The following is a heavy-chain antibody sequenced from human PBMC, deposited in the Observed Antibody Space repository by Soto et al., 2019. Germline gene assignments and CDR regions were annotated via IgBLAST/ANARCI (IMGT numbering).Heavy chain of an antibody. CDR1: GFSLSDYA. Sequence: GSLRLSCVASGFSLSDYAVNWVRQAPGKGLAWVTFISSDSRTIYYADSVEGRCTVSRDNARNSVSLQMDSLRDEDAAVYYCARIKLVEWFFTNVHVYDMHVWGQGTPVTVS. V-gene: IGHV3-48*02. CDR2: ISSDSRTI. CDR3: ARIKLVEWFFTNVHVYDMHV. D-gene: IGHD3-3*01. J-gene: IGHJ6*02.